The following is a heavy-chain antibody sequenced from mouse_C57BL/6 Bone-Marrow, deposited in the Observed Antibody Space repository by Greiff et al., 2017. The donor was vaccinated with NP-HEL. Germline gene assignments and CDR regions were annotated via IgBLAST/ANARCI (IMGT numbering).Heavy chain of an antibody. CDR2: ISYDGSN. CDR3: ARDGCLAYYSNSYYAMDY. V-gene: IGHV3-6*01. Sequence: VQLQQSGPGLVKPSQSLSLTCSVTGYSITSGYYWNWIRQFPGNKLEWMGYISYDGSNNYNPSLKNRITITRDTSKNQFFLKLNSVTTEDTATYYCARDGCLAYYSNSYYAMDYWGQGTSVTVSS. CDR1: GYSITSGYY. J-gene: IGHJ4*01. D-gene: IGHD2-5*01.